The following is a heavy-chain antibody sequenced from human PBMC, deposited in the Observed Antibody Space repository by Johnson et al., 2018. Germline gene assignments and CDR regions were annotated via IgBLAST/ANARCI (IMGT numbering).Heavy chain of an antibody. V-gene: IGHV3-9*01. Sequence: VQLVESGGGLVQPGRSLRLSCAASGFTFDDYAMHWVRQAPGTGLEWVSGISWNSGSIGYVVSVKGRFTISRDNAKNSLYLQLNSLRAEDTAVYYCAREAEMYYYYMDVWGKGTTVTVSS. D-gene: IGHD5-24*01. CDR2: ISWNSGSI. CDR3: AREAEMYYYYMDV. J-gene: IGHJ6*03. CDR1: GFTFDDYA.